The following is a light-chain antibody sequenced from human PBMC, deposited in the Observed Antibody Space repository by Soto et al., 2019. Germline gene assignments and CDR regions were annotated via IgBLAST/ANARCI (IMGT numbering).Light chain of an antibody. CDR2: EVS. CDR1: SSDVGDYNY. J-gene: IGLJ3*02. CDR3: SSYTTISTLEV. Sequence: QSVLTQPASVSGSPGQSITISCTGTSSDVGDYNYVSWYQQHPGKAPKLMIYEVSNRPSGVSNRFSGSKSGNTASLTISGLQAEDEADYYCSSYTTISTLEVFGGGTKVPVL. V-gene: IGLV2-14*01.